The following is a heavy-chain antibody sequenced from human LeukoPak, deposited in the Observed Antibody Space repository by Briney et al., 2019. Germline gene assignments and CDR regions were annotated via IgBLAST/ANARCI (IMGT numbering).Heavy chain of an antibody. CDR2: IYYSGST. J-gene: IGHJ4*02. CDR3: ARSTNPYGSGSYFDY. Sequence: PSETLSLTCTVSGGSISSYYWSWIRQPPGKGLEWIGYIYYSGSTNYNPSLKSRVTISVDTSKNQFSLKLSSVTAADTAVYYCARSTNPYGSGSYFDYWGQGTLVTVSS. CDR1: GGSISSYY. D-gene: IGHD3-10*01. V-gene: IGHV4-59*01.